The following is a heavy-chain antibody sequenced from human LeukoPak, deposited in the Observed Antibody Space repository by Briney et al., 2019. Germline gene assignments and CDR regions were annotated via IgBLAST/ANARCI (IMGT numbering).Heavy chain of an antibody. D-gene: IGHD2-15*01. Sequence: GGSQTLSCVASGFIFNTYGMHWVGQAPGKGLEWVAYTRDDGSKNWYGDSVKGRFTIFRDNSKNTLYLQMNSLRGEDTAVYYCANGDCRGGRCSSGAYWGQGTLVAVSS. J-gene: IGHJ4*02. CDR3: ANGDCRGGRCSSGAY. CDR1: GFIFNTYG. V-gene: IGHV3-30*02. CDR2: TRDDGSKN.